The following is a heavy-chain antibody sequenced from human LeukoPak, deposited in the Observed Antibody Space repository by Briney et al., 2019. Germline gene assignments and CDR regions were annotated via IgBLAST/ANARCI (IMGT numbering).Heavy chain of an antibody. D-gene: IGHD3-22*01. CDR3: ARAWLKFDSSGYLGV. Sequence: ASVKVSCKASGGTFSSYAISWVRQAPGQGLEWMGWISAYNGNTNYAQKLQGRVTMTTDTSTSTAYMELRSLRSDDTAVYYCARAWLKFDSSGYLGVWGQGTTVTVSS. CDR2: ISAYNGNT. J-gene: IGHJ6*02. V-gene: IGHV1-18*01. CDR1: GGTFSSYA.